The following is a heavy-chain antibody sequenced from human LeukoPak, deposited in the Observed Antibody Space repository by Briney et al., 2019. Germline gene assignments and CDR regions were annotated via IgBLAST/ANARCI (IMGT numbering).Heavy chain of an antibody. D-gene: IGHD5-12*01. J-gene: IGHJ4*02. V-gene: IGHV3-23*01. CDR1: GFTFSSSA. Sequence: GGSLRLSCAASGFTFSSSAMSWVRLAPGKGLEWVSTISGSGGSTYYADSVKGRFTISRDNSKNTLYLQMNSLRAEDTAVYYCAKGAYDYIEIAYFDSWGQGTLVTVSS. CDR2: ISGSGGST. CDR3: AKGAYDYIEIAYFDS.